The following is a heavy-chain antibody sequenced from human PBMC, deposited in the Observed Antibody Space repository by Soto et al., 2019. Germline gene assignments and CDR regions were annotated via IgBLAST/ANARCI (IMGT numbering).Heavy chain of an antibody. CDR1: GGSISSGGYY. CDR2: IYYSGST. D-gene: IGHD4-17*01. CDR3: ARAHRDDYGDYYFDY. Sequence: SETLSLTCTGSGGSISSGGYYWSWIRQHPGKGLEWIGYIYYSGSTYYNPSLKSRVTISVDTSKNQFSLKLSSVTAADTAVYYCARAHRDDYGDYYFDYWGQGTLVTVSS. J-gene: IGHJ4*02. V-gene: IGHV4-31*03.